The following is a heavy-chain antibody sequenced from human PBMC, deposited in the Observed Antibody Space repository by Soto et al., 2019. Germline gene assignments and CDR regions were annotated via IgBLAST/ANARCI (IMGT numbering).Heavy chain of an antibody. CDR3: AKEGRIYGTDV. V-gene: IGHV3-30*18. D-gene: IGHD3-10*01. Sequence: GGSLRLSCAASGFTFSSYGMHWVRQAPGKGLEWVAVISYDGSNKYYADSVKGRFTISRDNSKNTLYLQMNSLRAEDTAVYYCAKEGRIYGTDVWGQGTTVTVSS. CDR1: GFTFSSYG. J-gene: IGHJ6*02. CDR2: ISYDGSNK.